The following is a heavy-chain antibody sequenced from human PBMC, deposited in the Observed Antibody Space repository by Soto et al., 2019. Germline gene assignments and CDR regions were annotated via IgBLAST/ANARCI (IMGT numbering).Heavy chain of an antibody. CDR1: GGYVSSGSYY. Sequence: PSETLSLTCPVSGGYVSSGSYYWSWIRQPPGKGLEWIGYIYYSGSTNYNPSLKSRVTISVDTSKNQFSLKLSSVTAADTAVYYCARGYSSGHTPDYYYYGMDVWGQGTTVTVSS. V-gene: IGHV4-61*01. CDR3: ARGYSSGHTPDYYYYGMDV. J-gene: IGHJ6*02. D-gene: IGHD6-19*01. CDR2: IYYSGST.